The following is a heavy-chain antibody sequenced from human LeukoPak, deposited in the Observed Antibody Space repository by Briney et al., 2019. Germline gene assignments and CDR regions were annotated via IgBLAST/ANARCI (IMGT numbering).Heavy chain of an antibody. D-gene: IGHD3-10*02. Sequence: GGSLRLSCAASGFTFSNFGMSWVRQGPGKGPEWVSGISGSDSSTYYADSVKGRFTISRDNAKNSLYLQMNSLRAEDTAVYYCAELGITMIGGVWGKGTTVTISS. J-gene: IGHJ6*04. V-gene: IGHV3-48*04. CDR2: ISGSDSST. CDR1: GFTFSNFG. CDR3: AELGITMIGGV.